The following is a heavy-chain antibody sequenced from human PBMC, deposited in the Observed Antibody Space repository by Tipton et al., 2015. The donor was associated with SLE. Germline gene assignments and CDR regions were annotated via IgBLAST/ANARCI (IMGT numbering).Heavy chain of an antibody. CDR1: GGSISSYY. V-gene: IGHV4-59*01. D-gene: IGHD6-19*01. Sequence: TLSLTCTVSGGSISSYYWSWIRQPAGKGLEWIGHIYYSGSTNYNPSLKSRVTISVDTSKNQFSLKLSSVTAADTAVYYCARDQAVAGSYYFDYWGQGTLVTVSP. J-gene: IGHJ4*02. CDR3: ARDQAVAGSYYFDY. CDR2: IYYSGST.